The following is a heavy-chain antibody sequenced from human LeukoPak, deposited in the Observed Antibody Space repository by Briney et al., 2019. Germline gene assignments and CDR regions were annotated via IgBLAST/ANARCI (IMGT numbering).Heavy chain of an antibody. J-gene: IGHJ4*01. Sequence: GGSLRLSCAASGFTFSRNAMNWVRQAPGKGLEWVSLISGTGGTTYYADSVKGRLTISRDNSKNTLYLQMNSLRVEDTAVYYCAKDAHSGSYFDYWGQGILVTVSS. CDR3: AKDAHSGSYFDY. CDR2: ISGTGGTT. V-gene: IGHV3-23*01. CDR1: GFTFSRNA. D-gene: IGHD1-26*01.